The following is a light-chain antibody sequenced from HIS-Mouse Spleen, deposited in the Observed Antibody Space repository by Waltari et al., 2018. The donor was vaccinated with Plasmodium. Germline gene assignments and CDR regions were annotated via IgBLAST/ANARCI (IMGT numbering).Light chain of an antibody. CDR2: AAS. Sequence: DIQMIQSPSSLSASVGSRVTITCQASQSISSYLNWYQQKPGKAPKLLLYAASSLQSGVPSRFSGSGSGTDFTLTISSLQPEDFATYYCQQSYSTPWTFGQGTKVEIK. J-gene: IGKJ1*01. V-gene: IGKV1-39*01. CDR1: QSISSY. CDR3: QQSYSTPWT.